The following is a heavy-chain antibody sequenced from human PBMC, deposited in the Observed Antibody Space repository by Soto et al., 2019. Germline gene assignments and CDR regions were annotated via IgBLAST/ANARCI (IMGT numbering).Heavy chain of an antibody. CDR1: GGSISSGGYS. CDR2: IYHSGST. Sequence: QLQLQESGSGLVKPSQTLSLTCAVSGGSISSGGYSWSWIRQPPGKGLEWIGYIYHSGSTYHNPSLETRVTIVGDRSKNLSSLKLSSVTAADTAVNYCAAGGGLPRYFWGQGTLITVSS. D-gene: IGHD5-12*01. CDR3: AAGGGLPRYF. J-gene: IGHJ4*02. V-gene: IGHV4-30-2*01.